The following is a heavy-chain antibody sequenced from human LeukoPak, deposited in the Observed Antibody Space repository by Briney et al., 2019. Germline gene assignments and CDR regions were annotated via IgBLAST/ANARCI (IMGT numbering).Heavy chain of an antibody. CDR2: ISTSRSYI. V-gene: IGHV3-21*01. Sequence: GGSLSLSCAASGFTFSLYSMNWVRPAPGKGLEWVSSISTSRSYIYYADSVKGRFTISRDNAKNSLYLQMNSLRAEDTAVYFCARRSGYYYRGLQGYFDYWGQGTLVTVSS. D-gene: IGHD3-22*01. CDR1: GFTFSLYS. CDR3: ARRSGYYYRGLQGYFDY. J-gene: IGHJ4*02.